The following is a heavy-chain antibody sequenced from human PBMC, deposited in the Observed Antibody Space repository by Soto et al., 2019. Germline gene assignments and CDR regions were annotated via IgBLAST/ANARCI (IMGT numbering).Heavy chain of an antibody. V-gene: IGHV4-34*01. Sequence: PSETLSLTCAVYGGSFSGYYWSWIRQPPGKGLEWIGEINHSGSTNYNPSLKSRVTISVDTSKNQFSLKLSSVTAADTAVYYCARGLAEYYYYGMDVWGQGTTVTVSS. J-gene: IGHJ6*02. CDR2: INHSGST. CDR3: ARGLAEYYYYGMDV. CDR1: GGSFSGYY. D-gene: IGHD6-19*01.